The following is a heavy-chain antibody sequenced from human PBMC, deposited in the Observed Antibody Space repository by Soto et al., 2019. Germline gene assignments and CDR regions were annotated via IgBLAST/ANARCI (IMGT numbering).Heavy chain of an antibody. D-gene: IGHD3-22*01. CDR3: AKYTHYSDRSAYRPPYYYDF. CDR1: GFTFRSYV. CDR2: IWWHERDK. V-gene: IGHV3-33*06. J-gene: IGHJ4*02. Sequence: QTGGSLRLSCVASGFTFRSYVMHWVRQAPGKGLEWVAVIWWHERDKFYADSVNGRFTISRDNSKNTLYLQMSSLRAEDTAVYFCAKYTHYSDRSAYRPPYYYDFWGQGILVTVSS.